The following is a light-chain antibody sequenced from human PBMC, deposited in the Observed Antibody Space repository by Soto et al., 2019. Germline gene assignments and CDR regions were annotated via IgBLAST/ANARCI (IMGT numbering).Light chain of an antibody. Sequence: EVVMTQSPATLSVSPGERATLSCRASRGIGSTLAWYQQKPGQTPRLLIYDTSTRATGVPARFIGSQSGADLPLTITSLQSEDFAIYYCQHDVTWPLAFRGGTRVENK. J-gene: IGKJ4*01. CDR3: QHDVTWPLA. V-gene: IGKV3-15*01. CDR2: DTS. CDR1: RGIGST.